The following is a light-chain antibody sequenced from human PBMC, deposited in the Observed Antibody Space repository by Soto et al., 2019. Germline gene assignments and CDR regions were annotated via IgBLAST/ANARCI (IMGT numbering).Light chain of an antibody. Sequence: QSALTQPASVSGSPGQSITISCTGTSSDVGAYNYVSWYQQHPGKAPKLMIYDVSNRPSGVSNRFSGSKSGNTASLTISGLQAEDEADYYCSSYTSRTTLVFGGGTKLTV. CDR3: SSYTSRTTLV. CDR2: DVS. J-gene: IGLJ2*01. V-gene: IGLV2-14*01. CDR1: SSDVGAYNY.